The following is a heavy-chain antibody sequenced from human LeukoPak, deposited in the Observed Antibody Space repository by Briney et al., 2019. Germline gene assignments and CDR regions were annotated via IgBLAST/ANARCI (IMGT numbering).Heavy chain of an antibody. Sequence: GASVKVSCKASGYTLTNYCINWVRQAPGQGLEWMGWINAYNGNTNYAQKLQGRVTMTTDTSTSTAYMELRRLRSDDTAVYYCARDGLARYCSSTSCPDDWFDPWGQGTLVTVSS. J-gene: IGHJ5*02. CDR1: GYTLTNYC. CDR3: ARDGLARYCSSTSCPDDWFDP. CDR2: INAYNGNT. D-gene: IGHD2-2*01. V-gene: IGHV1-18*01.